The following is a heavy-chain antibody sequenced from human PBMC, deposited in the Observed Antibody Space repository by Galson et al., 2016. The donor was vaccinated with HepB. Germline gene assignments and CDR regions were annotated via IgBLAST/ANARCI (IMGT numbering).Heavy chain of an antibody. CDR1: GFTFSRYG. Sequence: SLRLSCAASGFTFSRYGMNWVRQAPGKGLEWPSYISSTSSYIYYADPVKGRLTISRDNAKNSLYLQMNSLRADDTAVYYCAREDGRGYCTGGSCLLKDGFDIWGQGTLVTVSA. J-gene: IGHJ3*02. D-gene: IGHD2-15*01. CDR2: ISSTSSYI. V-gene: IGHV3-21*05. CDR3: AREDGRGYCTGGSCLLKDGFDI.